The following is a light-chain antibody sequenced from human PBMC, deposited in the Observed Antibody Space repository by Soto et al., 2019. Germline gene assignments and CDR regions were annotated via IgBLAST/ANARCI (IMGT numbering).Light chain of an antibody. J-gene: IGKJ1*01. CDR2: DAS. Sequence: DIQMTPSPSTLSACVGDRVTITCRASQSISSWLAWYQQKPGKAPKLLIYDASSLESGVPSRFSGSGSGTEFTLTISSLQPDDFATYYCQQYKTFGQGTKV. V-gene: IGKV1-5*01. CDR1: QSISSW. CDR3: QQYKT.